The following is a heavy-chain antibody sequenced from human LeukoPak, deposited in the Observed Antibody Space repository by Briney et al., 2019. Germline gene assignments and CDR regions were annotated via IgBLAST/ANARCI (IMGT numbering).Heavy chain of an antibody. J-gene: IGHJ2*01. CDR3: ARARYDYGYWYFDL. Sequence: GSLRLSCPASGFTFSDYYMSWIRQAPGKGLEWISYITSSSSTIYYADSVKGRFTISRDNAKDSLYLQMNSLRAEDTALYYCARARYDYGYWYFDLWGRGTLVTVSS. V-gene: IGHV3-11*04. CDR1: GFTFSDYY. D-gene: IGHD4-17*01. CDR2: ITSSSSTI.